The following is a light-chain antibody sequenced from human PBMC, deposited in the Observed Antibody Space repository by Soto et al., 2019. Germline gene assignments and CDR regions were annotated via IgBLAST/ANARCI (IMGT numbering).Light chain of an antibody. V-gene: IGKV1-5*03. J-gene: IGKJ2*01. CDR2: KAS. Sequence: DIQMTQSPSTLSTSVGDRVTITCRASQSISSWLAWYQQKPGKAPKLLIYKASSLESGVPSRFSGSGSGTEFTLTISSLQPDDFATYYCQQYNSYPYTFGQGTKLEI. CDR3: QQYNSYPYT. CDR1: QSISSW.